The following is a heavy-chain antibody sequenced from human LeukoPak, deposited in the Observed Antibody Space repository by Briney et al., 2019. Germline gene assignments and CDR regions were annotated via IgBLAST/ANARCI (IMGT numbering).Heavy chain of an antibody. CDR3: ARGTYYYDSSGYYIDY. Sequence: PGGSLRLSCAASAFSFNTYGMHWVRQAPGKGLQWVAFIRYNANDQYYADSVKGRFTISRDNAKNSLYLQMNSLRAEDTALYYCARGTYYYDSSGYYIDYWGQGTLVTVSS. CDR1: AFSFNTYG. J-gene: IGHJ4*02. D-gene: IGHD3-22*01. V-gene: IGHV3-30*02. CDR2: IRYNANDQ.